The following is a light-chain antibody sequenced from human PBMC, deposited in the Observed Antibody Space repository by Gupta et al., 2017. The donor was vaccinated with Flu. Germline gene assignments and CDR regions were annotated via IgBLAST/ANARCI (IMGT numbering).Light chain of an antibody. V-gene: IGKV2-30*01. CDR2: QGY. CDR1: HGRVYSDGYSY. Sequence: VTLGTPASISCSSSHGRVYSDGYSYLYWYQQRQGPSPRSFIYQGYYRDSGVPYRVSGSGSGANFTVNISSVEVEDVGIYYRNKSEHPPWAFGQGAKVDIK. J-gene: IGKJ1*01. CDR3: NKSEHPPWA.